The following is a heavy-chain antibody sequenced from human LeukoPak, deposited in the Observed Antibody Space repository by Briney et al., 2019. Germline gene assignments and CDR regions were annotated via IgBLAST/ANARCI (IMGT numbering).Heavy chain of an antibody. CDR1: GFTFSSYS. CDR3: ARDFTYCSGGSCYRLSAFDI. D-gene: IGHD2-15*01. Sequence: PGGSLRLSCAASGFTFSSYSMNWVRQAPGKGLEWVSSISSSSSYIYYADSVKGRFTISRDNAKNSLYLQMNSLRAEDTAVYYCARDFTYCSGGSCYRLSAFDIWGQGTMVTVSS. CDR2: ISSSSSYI. V-gene: IGHV3-21*01. J-gene: IGHJ3*02.